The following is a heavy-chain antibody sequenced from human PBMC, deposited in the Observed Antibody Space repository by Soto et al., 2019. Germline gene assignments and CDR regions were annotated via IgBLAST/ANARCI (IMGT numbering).Heavy chain of an antibody. Sequence: LSLTCAVSGYSISSGYYWGWIRQPPGKGLEWIGSIYHSGSTYYNPSLKSRVTISVDTSKNQFSLKLSSVTAADTAVYYCARESGIAAAGPKWGQGTLVTVSS. D-gene: IGHD6-13*01. CDR1: GYSISSGYY. CDR3: ARESGIAAAGPK. CDR2: IYHSGST. J-gene: IGHJ4*02. V-gene: IGHV4-38-2*01.